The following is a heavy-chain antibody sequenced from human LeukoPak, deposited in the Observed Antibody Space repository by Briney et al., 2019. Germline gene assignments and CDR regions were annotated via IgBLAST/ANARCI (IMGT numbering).Heavy chain of an antibody. V-gene: IGHV3-30*02. CDR2: IRFDGSNK. CDR3: AKLDSSGHILPLGAFDI. CDR1: GFTFSSYA. Sequence: GGSLRLSCAASGFTFSSYAMSWVRQAPGKGLEWVSFIRFDGSNKYYAESVKGRFTISRDNSKNTLYLQMNSLRAEDTAVYYCAKLDSSGHILPLGAFDIWGQGTMVTVSS. J-gene: IGHJ3*02. D-gene: IGHD3-22*01.